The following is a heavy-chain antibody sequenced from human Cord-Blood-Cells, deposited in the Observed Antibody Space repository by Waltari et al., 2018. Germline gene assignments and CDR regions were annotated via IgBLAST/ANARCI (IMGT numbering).Heavy chain of an antibody. J-gene: IGHJ6*02. CDR2: IIPIFGTA. V-gene: IGHV1-69*12. Sequence: QVQLVQSGAEVKKPGSSVKVSCKASGGPFSSYAISWVRQARGQGLEWMGGIIPIFGTANYAQKFQGRVTITADESTSTAYMELSSLRSEDTAVYYCARWYSSSWYYYYYGMDVWGQGTTVTVSS. D-gene: IGHD6-13*01. CDR1: GGPFSSYA. CDR3: ARWYSSSWYYYYYGMDV.